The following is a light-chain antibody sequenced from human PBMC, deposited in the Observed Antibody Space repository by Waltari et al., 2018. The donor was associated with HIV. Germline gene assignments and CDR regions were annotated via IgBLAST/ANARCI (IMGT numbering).Light chain of an antibody. CDR2: QDS. Sequence: SYELTQPPSVSVSPGQQASITCSGDKLGDKYTCWYQHKPGQSPVLVIYQDSKRPSGIPERFSGSNSGNTATLTISGTQAMDEADYYCQAWDSSTGVFGGGTKLTVL. CDR3: QAWDSSTGV. V-gene: IGLV3-1*01. CDR1: KLGDKY. J-gene: IGLJ2*01.